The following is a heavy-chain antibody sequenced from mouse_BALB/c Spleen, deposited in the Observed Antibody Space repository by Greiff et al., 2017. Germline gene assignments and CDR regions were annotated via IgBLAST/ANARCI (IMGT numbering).Heavy chain of an antibody. CDR2: ISSGGSYT. D-gene: IGHD2-1*01. CDR1: GFTFSSYA. V-gene: IGHV5-9-3*01. CDR3: ARRGDGNYSYWYFDV. Sequence: EVKVVESGGGLVKPGGSLKLSCAASGFTFSSYAMSWVRQTPEKRLEWVATISSGGSYTYYPDSVKGRFTISRDNAKNTLYLQMSSLRSEDTAMYYCARRGDGNYSYWYFDVWGAGTTVTVSS. J-gene: IGHJ1*01.